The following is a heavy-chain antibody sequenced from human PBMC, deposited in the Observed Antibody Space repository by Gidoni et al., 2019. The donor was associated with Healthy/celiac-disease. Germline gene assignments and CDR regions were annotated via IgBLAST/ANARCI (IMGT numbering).Heavy chain of an antibody. CDR1: GGTFSSYA. V-gene: IGHV1-69*01. J-gene: IGHJ4*02. D-gene: IGHD4-17*01. Sequence: QVQLVQSGAEVKKPGSSVKVSCKASGGTFSSYAISWVRQAPGQGLEWRGGFIPIFGTANYAQKFQGRVTITADESTSTAYMELSSLRSEDTAVYYCAREPLGPVTTVTVGHYFDYWGQGTLVTVSS. CDR2: FIPIFGTA. CDR3: AREPLGPVTTVTVGHYFDY.